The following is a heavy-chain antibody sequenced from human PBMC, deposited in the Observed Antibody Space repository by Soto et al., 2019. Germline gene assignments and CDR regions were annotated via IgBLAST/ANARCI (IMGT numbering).Heavy chain of an antibody. V-gene: IGHV1-69*13. CDR2: IIPIFGTA. Sequence: ASVKVSCKASGGTFSSYAISWVRQAPGQGLEWMGGIIPIFGTANYAQKFQGRVTITADESTSTAYMELSSLRSEDTAVYYCARGGSYQHYYYYGMDVWGQGTTVTVSS. D-gene: IGHD3-16*01. CDR1: GGTFSSYA. J-gene: IGHJ6*02. CDR3: ARGGSYQHYYYYGMDV.